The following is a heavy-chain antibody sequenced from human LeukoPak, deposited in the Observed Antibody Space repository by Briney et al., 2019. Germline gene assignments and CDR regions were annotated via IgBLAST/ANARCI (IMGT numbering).Heavy chain of an antibody. Sequence: GGSLRLSCAASGFTFSSYSMNWVRQAPGKGLEWVSSISSSSSYIYYADSVKGRFTISRDNAKNSLYLQMNSLRAEETAVYYCARDRLPFYDFWSGSPIDYWGQGTLVTVSS. CDR3: ARDRLPFYDFWSGSPIDY. CDR2: ISSSSSYI. CDR1: GFTFSSYS. V-gene: IGHV3-21*01. J-gene: IGHJ4*02. D-gene: IGHD3-3*01.